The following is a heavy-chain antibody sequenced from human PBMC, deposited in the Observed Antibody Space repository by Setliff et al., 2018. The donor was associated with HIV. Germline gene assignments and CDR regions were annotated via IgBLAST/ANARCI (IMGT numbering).Heavy chain of an antibody. CDR1: GGSIRTGAYY. CDR2: IYYDGGT. J-gene: IGHJ4*02. D-gene: IGHD3-22*01. CDR3: ASLNYYDSSGYYPH. Sequence: SETLSLTCTVSGGSIRTGAYYWGWIRQPPGKGLEWIGSIYYDGGTFYKPSLKSRVTISVDTSKNQFSLKLSSVTAADTAVYYCASLNYYDSSGYYPHWGQGTLVTVSS. V-gene: IGHV4-39*07.